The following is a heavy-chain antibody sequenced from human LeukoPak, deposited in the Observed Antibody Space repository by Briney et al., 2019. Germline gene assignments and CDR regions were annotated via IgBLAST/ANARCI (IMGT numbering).Heavy chain of an antibody. CDR1: GGSISSYY. Sequence: SETLSLTCTVSGGSISSYYWSWIRQPPGKGLEWIGYIYYSGSTKYSPSLKSRVTISVDTSKSQFSLKLSSVTAADTAVYYCARSSFRSSGYFYDYWGQGTLVTVSS. CDR3: ARSSFRSSGYFYDY. CDR2: IYYSGST. D-gene: IGHD3-22*01. V-gene: IGHV4-59*01. J-gene: IGHJ4*02.